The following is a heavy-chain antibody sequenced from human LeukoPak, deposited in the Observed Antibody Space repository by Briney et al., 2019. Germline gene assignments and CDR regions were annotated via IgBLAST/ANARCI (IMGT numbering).Heavy chain of an antibody. CDR2: INAGNGNT. Sequence: ASVKVSCKASGYTFTSYAMHWVRPAPGQRLAWMGWINAGNGNTKYSQKFQGRVTITRDTSASTAYMELSSLRSEDTAVYYCARDRVAGYQLPFDYWGQGTLVTVSS. CDR1: GYTFTSYA. V-gene: IGHV1-3*01. J-gene: IGHJ4*02. D-gene: IGHD2-2*01. CDR3: ARDRVAGYQLPFDY.